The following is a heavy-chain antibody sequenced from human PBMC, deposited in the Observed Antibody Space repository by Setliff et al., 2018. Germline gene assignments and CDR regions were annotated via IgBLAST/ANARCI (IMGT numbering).Heavy chain of an antibody. J-gene: IGHJ3*01. CDR3: GRAGKPYAIDV. Sequence: PGGSLRLSCGASGFTYNNCWVSWVRQAPGKGLEWLASINPDGSEKYYVDSVKGRFTISRDNAKNSLSLQMDSPRVDDTAVYYCGRAGKPYAIDVWGQGTMVTVSS. CDR2: INPDGSEK. V-gene: IGHV3-7*04. CDR1: GFTYNNCW.